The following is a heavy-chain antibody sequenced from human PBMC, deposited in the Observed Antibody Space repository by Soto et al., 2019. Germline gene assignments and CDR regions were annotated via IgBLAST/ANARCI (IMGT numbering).Heavy chain of an antibody. J-gene: IGHJ4*02. Sequence: QVQLVQSGAEVKKPGSSVNVSCKASGGTFSSYAISWVRQAPGQGLEWMGGIIPIFGTANYAQKFQGRVTITADESTSTGYMELSSMCFEDTAVYYCASWSGSYYRDTWYFDYWGQGTLATASS. CDR1: GGTFSSYA. V-gene: IGHV1-69*01. CDR2: IIPIFGTA. D-gene: IGHD1-26*01. CDR3: ASWSGSYYRDTWYFDY.